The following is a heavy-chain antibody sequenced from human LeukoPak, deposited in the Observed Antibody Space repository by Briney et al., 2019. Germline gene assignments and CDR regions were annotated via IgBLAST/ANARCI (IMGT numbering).Heavy chain of an antibody. Sequence: PGRSLRLSCAASGFTFSSYAMHWVRQAPGKGLEWVAVISYDGSNEYYADSVKGRFTISRDNSKNTLYLQMNSLRAEDTAVYYCARDCGGSCYSGGPPYGMDVWGQGTTVTVSS. CDR2: ISYDGSNE. V-gene: IGHV3-30-3*01. CDR1: GFTFSSYA. J-gene: IGHJ6*02. CDR3: ARDCGGSCYSGGPPYGMDV. D-gene: IGHD2-15*01.